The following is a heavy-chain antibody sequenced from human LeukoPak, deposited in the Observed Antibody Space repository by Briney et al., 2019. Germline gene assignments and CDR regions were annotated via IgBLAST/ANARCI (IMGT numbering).Heavy chain of an antibody. CDR1: GASISSYY. Sequence: SETLSLTCTVSGASISSYYWSWLRQPAGKGLEWIGRIYTNESTKYDPSLKSRVTMSVDTSKNQFSLKLSSVTAADTAVYYCARIAVAGVDPWGQGTLVTVSS. V-gene: IGHV4-4*07. CDR2: IYTNEST. CDR3: ARIAVAGVDP. D-gene: IGHD6-19*01. J-gene: IGHJ5*02.